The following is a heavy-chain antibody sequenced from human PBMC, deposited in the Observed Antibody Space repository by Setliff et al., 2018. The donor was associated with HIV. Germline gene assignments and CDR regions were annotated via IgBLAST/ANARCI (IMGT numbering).Heavy chain of an antibody. J-gene: IGHJ4*02. D-gene: IGHD3-22*01. V-gene: IGHV1-3*03. Sequence: GASVKVSCKASGFPFINYAIHWVRQAPGQRLEWMGWINVDSGNTKYLQDLQGRVTITSDKSATTAYMEVSNLRSEDMAVYYCARERDSNGYQFDYWGQGTLVTVSS. CDR3: ARERDSNGYQFDY. CDR1: GFPFINYA. CDR2: INVDSGNT.